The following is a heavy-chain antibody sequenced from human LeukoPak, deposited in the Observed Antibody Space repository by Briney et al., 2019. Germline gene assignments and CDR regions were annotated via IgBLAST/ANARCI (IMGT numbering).Heavy chain of an antibody. CDR3: ARDEGGHYDILTGYYFHVDAFDI. J-gene: IGHJ3*02. V-gene: IGHV3-23*01. CDR2: ISGSGGST. D-gene: IGHD3-9*01. Sequence: TGGSLRLSCVASGFTFSDYYMSWVRQAPGKGLEWVSAISGSGGSTYYADSVKGRFTISRDNSKNTLYLQMNGLRAEDTAVYYCARDEGGHYDILTGYYFHVDAFDIWGQGKTVTVSS. CDR1: GFTFSDYY.